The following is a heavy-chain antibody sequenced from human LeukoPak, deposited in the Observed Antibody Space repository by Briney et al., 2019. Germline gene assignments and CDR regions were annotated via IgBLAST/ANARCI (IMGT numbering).Heavy chain of an antibody. Sequence: SETLSLTCTVSSGSISSGDYYWSWIRQPPGKGLEWIGYIYCSGSTYYDPSLKSRVTISVDTSKNQFSLKLSSVTAADTAVYYCARGEKGHLDYWGQGTLVTVSS. J-gene: IGHJ4*02. CDR3: ARGEKGHLDY. V-gene: IGHV4-30-4*01. CDR1: SGSISSGDYY. CDR2: IYCSGST.